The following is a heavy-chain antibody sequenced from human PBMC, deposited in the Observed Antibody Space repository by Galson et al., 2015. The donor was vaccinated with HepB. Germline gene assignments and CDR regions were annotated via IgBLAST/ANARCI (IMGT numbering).Heavy chain of an antibody. J-gene: IGHJ4*02. Sequence: SLRLSCAASGFTFDGYAMHWVRQVPGKGLEWVAGVNWNSISIGYADSVKGRFTISRDNGKNSLYLQMNSLRAEDTALYYCGKGYCSSNDCSPDYWGQGTLVTVSS. D-gene: IGHD2-2*01. CDR3: GKGYCSSNDCSPDY. CDR2: VNWNSISI. CDR1: GFTFDGYA. V-gene: IGHV3-9*01.